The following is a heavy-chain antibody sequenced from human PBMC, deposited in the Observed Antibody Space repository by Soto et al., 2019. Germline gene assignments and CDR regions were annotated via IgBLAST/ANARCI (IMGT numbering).Heavy chain of an antibody. J-gene: IGHJ4*02. CDR2: MYSGGGT. CDR1: GFTVSHNY. CDR3: ASGSPSGRHY. D-gene: IGHD5-12*01. Sequence: GGSLRLSCAASGFTVSHNYMSWVRQPTGKGLEWVSVMYSGGGTYYADSVKGRFTISRHNSQNTLYLQMNSLRAEDTAVYYCASGSPSGRHYWGQGTLVTVSS. V-gene: IGHV3-53*04.